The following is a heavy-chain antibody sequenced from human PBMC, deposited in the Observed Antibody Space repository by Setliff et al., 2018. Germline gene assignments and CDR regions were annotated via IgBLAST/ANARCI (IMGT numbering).Heavy chain of an antibody. V-gene: IGHV4-39*07. CDR1: GGSVSNSGFF. CDR2: IYDSGSS. J-gene: IGHJ5*02. Sequence: PSETLSLTCTVSGGSVSNSGFFWGWLRQAPGKGLEWIGNIYDSGSSNYNASLKSRVTMSVDTSKNQFSLKLTSVTAADTAMYYCARDTSSDWAAWFDPWSQGQWSSSPQ. CDR3: ARDTSSDWAAWFDP. D-gene: IGHD6-19*01.